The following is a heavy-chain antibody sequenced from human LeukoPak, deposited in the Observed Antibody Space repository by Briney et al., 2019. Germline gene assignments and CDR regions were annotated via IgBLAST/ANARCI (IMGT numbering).Heavy chain of an antibody. V-gene: IGHV5-51*01. CDR3: ARTRGYGDPTNGYYFDY. D-gene: IGHD4-17*01. Sequence: AGESLKISCKGSGYTFPSYWIGWVRQMPGKGLEWMGIIYPGDSDTRYSPSFQGQVTISADKSISTAYLQWSSLKASDTAMYYCARTRGYGDPTNGYYFDYWGQGTLVTVSS. CDR1: GYTFPSYW. J-gene: IGHJ4*02. CDR2: IYPGDSDT.